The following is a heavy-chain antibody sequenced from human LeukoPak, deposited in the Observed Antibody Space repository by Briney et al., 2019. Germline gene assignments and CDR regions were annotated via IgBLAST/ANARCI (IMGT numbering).Heavy chain of an antibody. J-gene: IGHJ4*02. CDR1: GFTFSSYE. Sequence: GGTLRLSCAASGFTFSSYEMNWVRQAPGKGLEWVSYISSSGSTIYYADSVKGRFTISRDNAKNSLYLQMNSLRAEDTAVYYCARAGDGIVSALRLGELSFDYWGQGTLVTVSS. V-gene: IGHV3-48*03. CDR3: ARAGDGIVSALRLGELSFDY. D-gene: IGHD3-16*02. CDR2: ISSSGSTI.